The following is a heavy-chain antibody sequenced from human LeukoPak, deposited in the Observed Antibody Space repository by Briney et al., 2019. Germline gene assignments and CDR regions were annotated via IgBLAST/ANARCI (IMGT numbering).Heavy chain of an antibody. J-gene: IGHJ5*02. D-gene: IGHD3-10*01. Sequence: SETLSLTCTVSGGSISSSSYYWGWIRQPPGKGLEWIGSIYYSGSTYYNPSLKSRVTISVDTSKNQFSLKLSSVTAAGTAVYYCARHRAIPMVRGVISWFDPWGQGTLVTVSS. V-gene: IGHV4-39*01. CDR1: GGSISSSSYY. CDR3: ARHRAIPMVRGVISWFDP. CDR2: IYYSGST.